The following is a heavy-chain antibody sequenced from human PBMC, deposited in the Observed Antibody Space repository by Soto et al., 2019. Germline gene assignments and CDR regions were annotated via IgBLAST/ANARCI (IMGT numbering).Heavy chain of an antibody. CDR1: SGSISSSNW. CDR3: AREGRNGGVAATRYYYYYYMDV. CDR2: IYHSGST. V-gene: IGHV4-4*02. D-gene: IGHD2-15*01. Sequence: SETLSLTCAVSSGSISSSNWWSWVRQPPGKGLEWIGEIYHSGSTNYNPSLKSRVTISVDKSKNQFSLKLSSVTAADTAVYYCAREGRNGGVAATRYYYYYYMDVWGKGTTLTVSS. J-gene: IGHJ6*03.